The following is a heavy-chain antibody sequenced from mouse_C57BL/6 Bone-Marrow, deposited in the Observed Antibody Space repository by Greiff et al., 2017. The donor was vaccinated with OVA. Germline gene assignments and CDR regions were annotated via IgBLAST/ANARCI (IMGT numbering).Heavy chain of an antibody. Sequence: EVMLVESGGGLVQPGGSLKLSCAASGFTFSDYYMYWVRPTPEKRLEWVAYISNGGGSTYYPDTVKGRFTISRDNAKNTLYLQMSRLKPEDTAMYYCARTWFAYWGQGTLVTVSA. CDR3: ARTWFAY. J-gene: IGHJ3*01. V-gene: IGHV5-12*01. CDR2: ISNGGGST. CDR1: GFTFSDYY.